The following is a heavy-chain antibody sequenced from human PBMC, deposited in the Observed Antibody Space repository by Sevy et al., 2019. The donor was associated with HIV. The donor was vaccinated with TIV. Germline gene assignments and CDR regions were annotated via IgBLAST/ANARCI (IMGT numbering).Heavy chain of an antibody. Sequence: ASVKVSCKASGYTLSDYYIHWVRQAPGQGLEWMGWINCNIGVTRSSQKFQGRVTMTRDTSISTAYMDLSDLRSDDTAVYYCARVLNNPVAAADYWGQGTLVTVSS. CDR2: INCNIGVT. D-gene: IGHD2-2*01. V-gene: IGHV1-2*02. CDR3: ARVLNNPVAAADY. CDR1: GYTLSDYY. J-gene: IGHJ4*02.